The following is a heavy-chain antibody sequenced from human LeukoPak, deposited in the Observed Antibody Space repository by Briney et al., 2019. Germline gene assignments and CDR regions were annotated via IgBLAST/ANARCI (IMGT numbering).Heavy chain of an antibody. CDR3: ARSTYYYDSSGYLRFGIKGGTFDY. V-gene: IGHV4-34*01. CDR2: INHSGST. Sequence: SETLSLTCAVYGGSFSGYYWSWIRQPPGKGLEWIGEINHSGSTNYNPSLKSRVTISVDTSKNQFSLKLSSVTAADTAVYYCARSTYYYDSSGYLRFGIKGGTFDYWGQGILVTVSS. J-gene: IGHJ4*02. D-gene: IGHD3-22*01. CDR1: GGSFSGYY.